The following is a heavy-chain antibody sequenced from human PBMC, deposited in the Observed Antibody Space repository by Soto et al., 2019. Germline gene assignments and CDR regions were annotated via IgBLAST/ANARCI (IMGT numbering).Heavy chain of an antibody. D-gene: IGHD2-21*01. Sequence: QVHLQQWGAGLLKPSETLSLTCGVYGGSLRGSYWSWIRQPPGKALEWLWKVTHSGSTTFNPSLKRRVSVSVNTSDNQFSLKLTSVTAADAAVYYCARGHIPVYGPVPDYFDSWGQGTLVTVAS. V-gene: IGHV4-34*02. J-gene: IGHJ4*02. CDR1: GGSLRGSY. CDR2: VTHSGST. CDR3: ARGHIPVYGPVPDYFDS.